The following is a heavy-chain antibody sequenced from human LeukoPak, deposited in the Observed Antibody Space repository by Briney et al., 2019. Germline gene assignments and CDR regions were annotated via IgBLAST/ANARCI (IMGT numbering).Heavy chain of an antibody. J-gene: IGHJ6*03. V-gene: IGHV3-7*01. D-gene: IGHD3-22*01. CDR2: IKQDGSEK. Sequence: AGGSLRLSCAASGFTFSSYWMSWVRQAPGKGLEWVANIKQDGSEKYYVDSVKGRFTISRDNAKNSLFLQMNSLRAEDTAVYHCARDRSATFYDSSGYYYYYYMDVWGKGTTVTVSS. CDR1: GFTFSSYW. CDR3: ARDRSATFYDSSGYYYYYYMDV.